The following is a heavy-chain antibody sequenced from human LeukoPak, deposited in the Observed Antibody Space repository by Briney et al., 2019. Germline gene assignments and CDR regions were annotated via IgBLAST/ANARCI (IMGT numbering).Heavy chain of an antibody. D-gene: IGHD2-15*01. CDR3: ASTYIVAPGY. CDR2: INHSGST. J-gene: IGHJ4*02. CDR1: GGSFSGYY. Sequence: SETLSLTCAVHGGSFSGYYWSWIRQPPGKGLEWIGEINHSGSTNYNPSLKSRVTISVDTSKNQFSLKLSSVTAADTAVYYCASTYIVAPGYWGQGTLVTVSS. V-gene: IGHV4-34*01.